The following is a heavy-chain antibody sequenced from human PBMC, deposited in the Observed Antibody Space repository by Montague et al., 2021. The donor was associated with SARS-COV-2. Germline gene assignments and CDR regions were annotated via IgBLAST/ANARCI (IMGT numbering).Heavy chain of an antibody. CDR2: IFHSGIT. CDR1: GGSISSYY. CDR3: ARTEYNWNDWFDP. V-gene: IGHV4-59*13. D-gene: IGHD1-20*01. J-gene: IGHJ5*02. Sequence: SETLSLTCSVSGGSISSYYWSWIRQSPGKGLEWIGYIFHSGITDXNPSLKRRVTISVDMSKNQFSLQLNSVTAADSAVYYCARTEYNWNDWFDPWGQGTLVTVS.